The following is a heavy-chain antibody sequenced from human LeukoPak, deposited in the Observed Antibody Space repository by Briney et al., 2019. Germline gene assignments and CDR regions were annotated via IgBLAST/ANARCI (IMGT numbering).Heavy chain of an antibody. D-gene: IGHD6-19*01. CDR1: GGTFSSYA. CDR2: IIPILGIA. J-gene: IGHJ4*02. Sequence: GASVKVSCKASGGTFSSYAISWVRQAPGQGLEWMGRIIPILGIANYAQKFQGRVTITADKSTSTAYMELSSLRSEDTAVYYCARSRASERPMAGSFDYWGQGTLVTVSS. V-gene: IGHV1-69*04. CDR3: ARSRASERPMAGSFDY.